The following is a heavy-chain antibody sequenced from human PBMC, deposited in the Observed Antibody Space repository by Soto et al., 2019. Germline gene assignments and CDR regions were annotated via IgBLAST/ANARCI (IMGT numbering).Heavy chain of an antibody. CDR2: TFYRSKWSY. Sequence: PSQTLSLTCAISGDSVSSYSAAWNLIRQSPSRGLEWLGRTFYRSKWSYEYAASVKSRITIHPDTSKNQFSLQLNSVTPEDTAVYYCARTLALSPFYDYWGQGTLVTAPQ. CDR3: ARTLALSPFYDY. CDR1: GDSVSSYSAA. J-gene: IGHJ4*02. D-gene: IGHD3-16*01. V-gene: IGHV6-1*01.